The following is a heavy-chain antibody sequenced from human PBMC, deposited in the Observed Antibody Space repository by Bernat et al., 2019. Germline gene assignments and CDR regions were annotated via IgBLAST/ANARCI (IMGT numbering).Heavy chain of an antibody. CDR3: ARFDSTDIRNYGMDV. V-gene: IGHV3-33*01. D-gene: IGHD3-9*01. CDR2: IWYDGSNK. CDR1: GFTFSSYG. J-gene: IGHJ6*02. Sequence: QVQLVESGGDVVQPGRSLRLSCAASGFTFSSYGMHWVRQAPGKGLEWVAVIWYDGSNKYYADSVKGRFTISRDNSKNTLYLQMNSLRAEDTAVYYCARFDSTDIRNYGMDVWGQGTTVTVSS.